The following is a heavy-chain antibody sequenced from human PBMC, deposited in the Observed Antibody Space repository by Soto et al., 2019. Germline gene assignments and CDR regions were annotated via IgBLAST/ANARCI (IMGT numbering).Heavy chain of an antibody. D-gene: IGHD2-2*01. CDR2: ISYDGSNK. Sequence: PGGSRRLSCAASGFTFSSYAMHWVRQAPGKGLEWVAVISYDGSNKYYADSVKGRFTISRDNSKNTLYLQMNSLRAEDTAVYYCAREIKYCSSTSCYPYFDYWGQGTLVTVSS. CDR1: GFTFSSYA. CDR3: AREIKYCSSTSCYPYFDY. V-gene: IGHV3-30-3*01. J-gene: IGHJ4*02.